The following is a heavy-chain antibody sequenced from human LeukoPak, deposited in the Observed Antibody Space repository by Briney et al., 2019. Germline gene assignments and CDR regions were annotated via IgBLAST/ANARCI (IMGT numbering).Heavy chain of an antibody. J-gene: IGHJ4*02. V-gene: IGHV4-4*07. CDR3: ARQIASAGTAGFDF. D-gene: IGHD6-13*01. CDR1: GGSISSYY. CDR2: IYSTGST. Sequence: SETLSLTCTVSGGSISSYYWSWIRQPAGKGLEWIGRIYSTGSTNYNPSLKSRVTMSVDTSKNQFSLRLRPVTAADTAVYYCARQIASAGTAGFDFWGQGVLVTVSS.